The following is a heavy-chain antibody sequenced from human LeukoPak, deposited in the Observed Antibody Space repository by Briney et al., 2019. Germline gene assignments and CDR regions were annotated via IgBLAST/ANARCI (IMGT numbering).Heavy chain of an antibody. CDR3: ARAEGYYDSSGNDAFDI. V-gene: IGHV3-33*01. CDR2: IWYDGSNK. D-gene: IGHD3-22*01. CDR1: GFTFSSYG. J-gene: IGHJ3*02. Sequence: GGSLRLSCAASGFTFSSYGMHWVRQAPGKGLEWVAVIWYDGSNKYYADSVKGRFTISRDNSKNTLYLQMNSLRAEDTAVYYCARAEGYYDSSGNDAFDIWGQGTMVTVSS.